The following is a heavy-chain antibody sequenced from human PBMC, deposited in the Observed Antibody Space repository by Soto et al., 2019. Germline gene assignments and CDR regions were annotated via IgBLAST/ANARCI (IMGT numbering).Heavy chain of an antibody. CDR3: TTGSGYCSGGSCPPI. J-gene: IGHJ3*02. CDR2: IKNKTDGGTT. Sequence: GGSLRLSCAASGFTFSNAWMNWVRQAPGKGLEWVGRIKNKTDGGTTDYAAPVKGRFTISRDDSKNTLYLQMNSLKTEDTAVYYCTTGSGYCSGGSCPPIWGQGTMVTVSS. CDR1: GFTFSNAW. D-gene: IGHD2-15*01. V-gene: IGHV3-15*07.